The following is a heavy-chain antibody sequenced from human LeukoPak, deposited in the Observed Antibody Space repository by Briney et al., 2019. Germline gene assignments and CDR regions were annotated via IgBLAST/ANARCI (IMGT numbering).Heavy chain of an antibody. Sequence: ASVKVSCKASGYIFTNYYMHWVRQAPGQGLEWMGIINPNGINTNYAQNFQGRVTMTRDMSTNTIYMELSSLRSEDTAVYYCARYYDISGPEGPRGNFFDYWGQGTLVAVSS. D-gene: IGHD3-22*01. CDR3: ARYYDISGPEGPRGNFFDY. V-gene: IGHV1-46*01. CDR2: INPNGINT. J-gene: IGHJ4*02. CDR1: GYIFTNYY.